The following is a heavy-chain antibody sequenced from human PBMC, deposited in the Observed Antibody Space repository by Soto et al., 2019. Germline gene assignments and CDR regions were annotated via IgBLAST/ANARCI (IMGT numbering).Heavy chain of an antibody. Sequence: GASVKVSCKTSGYNFIGYYIHWVRQAPGQGLEWMGWINPNSGATTYAEKFQGRVTMTRDRSITTAYMELSSLRSGDTAVYSCARDMVSTIGDFDFWGQGTPVTVSS. V-gene: IGHV1-2*02. CDR2: INPNSGAT. CDR3: ARDMVSTIGDFDF. J-gene: IGHJ4*02. D-gene: IGHD2-21*01. CDR1: GYNFIGYY.